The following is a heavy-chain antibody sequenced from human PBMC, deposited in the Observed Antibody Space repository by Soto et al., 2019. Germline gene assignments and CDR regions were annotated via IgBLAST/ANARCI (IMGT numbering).Heavy chain of an antibody. CDR3: AKPRIVGATSDFDY. J-gene: IGHJ4*02. CDR1: GFTFSSYA. D-gene: IGHD1-26*01. V-gene: IGHV3-23*01. Sequence: EVQLLESGGGLEQPGGSLSLSCAASGFTFSSYAMSWVRQAPGKGLEWVSTISGSGCSTYYADSVKGRFTISRDNSKTTLYLQMNSLRAEDPAVYYCAKPRIVGATSDFDYWGQGTLVTVSS. CDR2: ISGSGCST.